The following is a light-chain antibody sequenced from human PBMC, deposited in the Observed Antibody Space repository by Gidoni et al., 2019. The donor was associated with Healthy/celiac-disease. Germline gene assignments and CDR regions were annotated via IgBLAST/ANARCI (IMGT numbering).Light chain of an antibody. J-gene: IGKJ2*04. Sequence: EIVLTQSPATLSLSPGERATLSCRASQRVSSDLAWYQQKPGQAPRLLIYDASNRATGIPARFSGSGSGTDFTLTISSLEPEDFAVYYCQQRSNWPLMCSFGQGTKLEIK. CDR3: QQRSNWPLMCS. CDR2: DAS. CDR1: QRVSSD. V-gene: IGKV3-11*01.